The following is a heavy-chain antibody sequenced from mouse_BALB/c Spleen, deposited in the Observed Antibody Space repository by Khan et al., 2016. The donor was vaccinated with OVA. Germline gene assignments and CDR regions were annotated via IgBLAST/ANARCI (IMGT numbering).Heavy chain of an antibody. D-gene: IGHD1-1*01. J-gene: IGHJ3*01. CDR2: ISSGSNTI. Sequence: EVELVESGGGLVQPGGSRKLSCAASGFTFSNFGMHWVRQAPEKGLEWVAYISSGSNTIYYADSVKGRFTISSDNPEHTLFLQMTSLRSEDTAIYYCTRRHNTYAWFAYWGQGTLVTVSA. CDR1: GFTFSNFG. V-gene: IGHV5-17*02. CDR3: TRRHNTYAWFAY.